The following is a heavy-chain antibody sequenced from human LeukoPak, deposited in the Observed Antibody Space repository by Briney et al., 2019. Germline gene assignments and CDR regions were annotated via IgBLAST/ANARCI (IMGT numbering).Heavy chain of an antibody. Sequence: ASVKVSCKASGYTFTGYYMHWVRQAPGQGLEWMGWINPNSGGTNYAQKFQGRVTMTRDTSISTAYMELSRLRPDDTAVYYCARDSVYAPEYDYWGQGTLVTVSS. V-gene: IGHV1-2*02. CDR2: INPNSGGT. CDR3: ARDSVYAPEYDY. CDR1: GYTFTGYY. J-gene: IGHJ4*02. D-gene: IGHD1-20*01.